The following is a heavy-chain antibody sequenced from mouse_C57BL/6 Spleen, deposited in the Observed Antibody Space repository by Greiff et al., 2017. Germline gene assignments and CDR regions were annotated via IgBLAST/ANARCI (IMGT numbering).Heavy chain of an antibody. D-gene: IGHD2-12*01. CDR2: ISSGSSTI. CDR1: GFTFSDYG. CDR3: ARICYPGAIDY. V-gene: IGHV5-17*01. J-gene: IGHJ4*01. Sequence: EVQRVESGGGLVKPGGSLKLSCAASGFTFSDYGMHWVRQAPEKGLEWVAYISSGSSTIYYADTVKGRLTISRDNAKHTLFLQMTSLRSEDTAMYYCARICYPGAIDYWGHGTSVTFSS.